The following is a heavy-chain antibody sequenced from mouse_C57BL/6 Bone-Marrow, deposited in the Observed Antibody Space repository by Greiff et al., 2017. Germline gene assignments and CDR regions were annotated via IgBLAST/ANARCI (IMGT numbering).Heavy chain of an antibody. V-gene: IGHV5-16*01. CDR1: GFTFSDYY. CDR2: INYDGSST. CDR3: ARDNGSRYFDY. J-gene: IGHJ2*01. D-gene: IGHD1-1*01. Sequence: EVQLQESEGGLVQPGSSMKLSCTASGFTFSDYYMAWVRQVPEKGLEWVANINYDGSSTYYLDSLKSRFIISRDNAKNILYLQMSSLKSEDTATYYCARDNGSRYFDYWGQGTTLTVSS.